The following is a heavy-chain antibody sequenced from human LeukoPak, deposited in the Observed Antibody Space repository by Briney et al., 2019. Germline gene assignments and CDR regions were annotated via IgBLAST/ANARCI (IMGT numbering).Heavy chain of an antibody. J-gene: IGHJ4*02. V-gene: IGHV3-23*01. Sequence: GGSLRLSCAASGFTFSSYAMSWVRQAPGKGLEWVSAISGSGGSTYYADSVKGRFTISRDNSKNTLYLQMNSLRAEDTAVYCCAKRSGLRYFDWLNPYFDYWGQGTLVTVSS. CDR1: GFTFSSYA. CDR2: ISGSGGST. D-gene: IGHD3-9*01. CDR3: AKRSGLRYFDWLNPYFDY.